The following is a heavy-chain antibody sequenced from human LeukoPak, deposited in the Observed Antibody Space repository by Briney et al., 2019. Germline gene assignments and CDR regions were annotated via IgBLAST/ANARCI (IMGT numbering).Heavy chain of an antibody. CDR3: AKDAVDIYSSSWLWYFDY. CDR1: GFTFSQYL. CDR2: ITGSGAHT. Sequence: GRSLRLSCVVSGFTFSQYLMVWVRQAPGQGLEWVSGITGSGAHTYYLDSVKGRFTISRDNSENTLYLLMNNVRPEDTAVYYCAKDAVDIYSSSWLWYFDYWGQGTLVTVSS. J-gene: IGHJ4*02. D-gene: IGHD6-13*01. V-gene: IGHV3-23*01.